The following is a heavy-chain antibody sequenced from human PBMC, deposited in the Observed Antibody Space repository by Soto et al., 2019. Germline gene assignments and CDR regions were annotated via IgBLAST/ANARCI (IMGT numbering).Heavy chain of an antibody. J-gene: IGHJ3*02. CDR3: ARHPLVGATNSPFDI. Sequence: GESLKISCKGSGYSFTDYWIGWVRQMPGKGPEWMGIIYPGDSDTRYSPSFQGQVTISADKSINTAYLQWSSLKASDTVMYYCARHPLVGATNSPFDIWGRGTMVTVSS. CDR1: GYSFTDYW. CDR2: IYPGDSDT. V-gene: IGHV5-51*01. D-gene: IGHD1-26*01.